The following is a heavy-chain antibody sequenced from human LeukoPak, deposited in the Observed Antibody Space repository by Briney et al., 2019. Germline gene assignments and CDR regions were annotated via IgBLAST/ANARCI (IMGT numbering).Heavy chain of an antibody. Sequence: SETLSLTCAVYGGSFSGYYWSWIRQPPGKGLEWIGEINHSGSTNYNPSLKSRVTISVDTSKNQISLKLTSVTAADTAVYYCARDRLLWFGELDFWGLGTLVIVSS. CDR1: GGSFSGYY. CDR3: ARDRLLWFGELDF. D-gene: IGHD3-10*01. V-gene: IGHV4-34*01. J-gene: IGHJ4*02. CDR2: INHSGST.